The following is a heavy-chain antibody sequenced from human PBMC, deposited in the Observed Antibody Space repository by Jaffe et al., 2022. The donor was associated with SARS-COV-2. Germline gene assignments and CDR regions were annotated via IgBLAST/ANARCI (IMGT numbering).Heavy chain of an antibody. CDR2: IYYSGST. CDR3: ARFRPDTAMVWGFVYYFDY. J-gene: IGHJ4*02. D-gene: IGHD5-18*01. CDR1: GGSISSSSYY. V-gene: IGHV4-39*01. Sequence: QLQLQESGPGLVKPSETLSLTCTVSGGSISSSSYYWGWIRQPPGKGLEWIGSIYYSGSTYYNPSLKSRVTISVDTSKNQFSLKLSSVTAADTAVYYCARFRPDTAMVWGFVYYFDYWGQGTLVTVSS.